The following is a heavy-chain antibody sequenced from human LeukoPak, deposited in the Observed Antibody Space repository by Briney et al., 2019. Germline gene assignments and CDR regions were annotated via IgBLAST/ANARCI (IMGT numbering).Heavy chain of an antibody. Sequence: SGKVSCKASGGTLSSYAISWVRQAPGQGLEWGGRIIPIFGIANYAQKFRGSLTITADKPTSTAYMALSSLRSEDTAVYYCARDSDVVVPAASTGYWFDPWGQGTLVTVSS. D-gene: IGHD2-2*01. J-gene: IGHJ5*02. CDR3: ARDSDVVVPAASTGYWFDP. CDR2: IIPIFGIA. CDR1: GGTLSSYA. V-gene: IGHV1-69*04.